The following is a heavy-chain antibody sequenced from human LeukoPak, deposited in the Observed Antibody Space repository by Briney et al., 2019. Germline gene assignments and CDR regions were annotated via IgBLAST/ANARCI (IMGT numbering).Heavy chain of an antibody. V-gene: IGHV4-38-2*02. CDR3: ARVYYYYMDV. CDR2: IYTSGST. J-gene: IGHJ6*03. Sequence: PSETLSLTCTVSGYSISSGYYWGWIRQPPGKGLEWIGRIYTSGSTNYNPSLKSRVTMSVDTSKNQFSLKLSSVTAADTAVYYCARVYYYYMDVWGKGTTVTVSS. CDR1: GYSISSGYY.